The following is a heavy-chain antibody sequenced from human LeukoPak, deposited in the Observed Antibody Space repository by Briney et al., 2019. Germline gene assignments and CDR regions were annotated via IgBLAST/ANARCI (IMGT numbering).Heavy chain of an antibody. J-gene: IGHJ5*02. V-gene: IGHV1-69*06. Sequence: SVKVSCKASGGTFSNYAISWVRQAPGQGLEWMGGIIPIFGTANYAQKFQGRVTITADKSTSTAYMELSSLRSEDTAVYYCARIPTTVTNPSNWFDPWGQGTLVTVSS. CDR2: IIPIFGTA. D-gene: IGHD4-17*01. CDR1: GGTFSNYA. CDR3: ARIPTTVTNPSNWFDP.